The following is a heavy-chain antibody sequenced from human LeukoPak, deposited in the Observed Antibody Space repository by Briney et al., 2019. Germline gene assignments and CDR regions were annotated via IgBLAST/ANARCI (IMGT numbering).Heavy chain of an antibody. CDR1: GASFRGYS. CDR3: ARGATTFDY. J-gene: IGHJ4*02. V-gene: IGHV4-59*08. D-gene: IGHD5-12*01. Sequence: SGTLSLPSPAPGASFRGYSWAWFRQPPGKGLEWIVYIYFSGNTNYNPSLKSRVTISVDTSKNQFSLKLSSVTAADTAVYYCARGATTFDYWGQGTLVTVSS. CDR2: IYFSGNT.